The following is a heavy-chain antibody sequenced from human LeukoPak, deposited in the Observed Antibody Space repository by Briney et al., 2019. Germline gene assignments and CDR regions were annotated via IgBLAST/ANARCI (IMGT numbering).Heavy chain of an antibody. Sequence: PSETLSLTCAVYGGSFSGYYWSWIRQPPGKGLEWIGEINHSGSTNYNPSLKSRVTISGDTSKNQFSLKLSSVTAADTAVYYCARGLGVRSSWYVYWGQGTLVTVSS. J-gene: IGHJ4*02. D-gene: IGHD6-13*01. CDR1: GGSFSGYY. CDR3: ARGLGVRSSWYVY. CDR2: INHSGST. V-gene: IGHV4-34*01.